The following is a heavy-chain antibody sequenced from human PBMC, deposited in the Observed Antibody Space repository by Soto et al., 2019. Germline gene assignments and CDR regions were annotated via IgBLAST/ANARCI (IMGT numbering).Heavy chain of an antibody. CDR2: IYWNDDK. CDR3: ARHYSSGWYSPFDY. D-gene: IGHD6-19*01. J-gene: IGHJ4*02. V-gene: IGHV2-5*01. Sequence: QITLKESGPTLVKPTQTLTLTCTFSGFSLSTSGVGVGWIRQPPGKALEWLALIYWNDDKRYSPSLKSGLTITKDTSKNPVVLTMTNMDPVDTATYYCARHYSSGWYSPFDYWGQGTLVTVSS. CDR1: GFSLSTSGVG.